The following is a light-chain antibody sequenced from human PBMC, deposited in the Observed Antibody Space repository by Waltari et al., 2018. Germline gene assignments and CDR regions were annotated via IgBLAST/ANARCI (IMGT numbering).Light chain of an antibody. CDR2: DVN. V-gene: IGLV2-14*03. CDR1: SSDVGGDDS. CDR3: CSQSSYNGVI. J-gene: IGLJ2*01. Sequence: QSALSQPASVSGSPGQSITIPCTGSSSDVGGDDSVSWYQDHPGQAPKVIIYDVNNRPSVVSDRFSGSKSGNTASLTISGLQAEDEANYYCCSQSSYNGVIFGGGTKLTVL.